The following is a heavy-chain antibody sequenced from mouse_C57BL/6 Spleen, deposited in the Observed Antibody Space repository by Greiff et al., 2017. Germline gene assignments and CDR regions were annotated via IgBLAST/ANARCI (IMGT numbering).Heavy chain of an antibody. J-gene: IGHJ3*01. Sequence: EVKLQESGPELVKPGASVKIPCKASGYTFTDYNMDWVKQSHGKSLEWIGDINPNNGGTIYNQKFKGKATLTVDKSSSTAYMELRSLTSEDTAVYYCARSYYDSLAYWGQGTLVTISA. CDR2: INPNNGGT. CDR3: ARSYYDSLAY. V-gene: IGHV1-18*01. D-gene: IGHD2-4*01. CDR1: GYTFTDYN.